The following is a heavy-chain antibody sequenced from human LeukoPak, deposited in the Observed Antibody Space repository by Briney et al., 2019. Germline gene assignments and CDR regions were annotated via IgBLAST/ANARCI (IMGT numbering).Heavy chain of an antibody. Sequence: ASVKVSCKASGGTFSSYAISWVRQAPGQGLEWMGGIIPIFGTANYAQKFQGRVTITTDESTSTAYMELSSLRSEDTAVYYCARARGYCSSTSCYTFGTGYFDYWGQGTLVTVSS. CDR3: ARARGYCSSTSCYTFGTGYFDY. CDR2: IIPIFGTA. CDR1: GGTFSSYA. V-gene: IGHV1-69*05. D-gene: IGHD2-2*02. J-gene: IGHJ4*02.